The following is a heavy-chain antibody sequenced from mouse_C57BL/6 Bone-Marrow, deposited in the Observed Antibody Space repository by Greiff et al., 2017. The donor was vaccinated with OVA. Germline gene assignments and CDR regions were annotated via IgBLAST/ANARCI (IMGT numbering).Heavy chain of an antibody. J-gene: IGHJ1*03. V-gene: IGHV1-81*01. D-gene: IGHD1-1*01. Sequence: VQLKESGAELARPGASVKLSCKASGYTFTSYGISWVKQRTGQGLEWIGEIYPRSGNTYYNEKFKGKATLTADKSSSTAYMELRSLTSEDSAVYFCARKIAYYDGSSYRPYWYFDVWGTGTTVTVSS. CDR2: IYPRSGNT. CDR3: ARKIAYYDGSSYRPYWYFDV. CDR1: GYTFTSYG.